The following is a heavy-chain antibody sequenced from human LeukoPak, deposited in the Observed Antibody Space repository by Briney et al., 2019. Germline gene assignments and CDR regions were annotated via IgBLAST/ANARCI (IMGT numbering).Heavy chain of an antibody. CDR3: ARESGIMVGDYYYYMDV. J-gene: IGHJ6*03. CDR2: ISGGSTYM. D-gene: IGHD1-26*01. V-gene: IGHV3-21*01. CDR1: GFAFSTYD. Sequence: GGSLRLSCTASGFAFSTYDMNWVRQAPGKGLEWVSYISGGSTYMYYTDSVKGRFTISRDNAKKSLNLQMESLSAEETAVYYCARESGIMVGDYYYYMDVWGIGTTVTVSS.